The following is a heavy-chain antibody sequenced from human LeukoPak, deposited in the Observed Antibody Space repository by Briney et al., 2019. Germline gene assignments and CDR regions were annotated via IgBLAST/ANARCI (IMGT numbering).Heavy chain of an antibody. CDR3: ATTRLYFDS. CDR2: ISSSGITI. J-gene: IGHJ4*02. V-gene: IGHV3-11*04. Sequence: GVSLRLSCVASGFIFSDYHMSWIRQAPGKVLECVAYISSSGITIKYADSVKGRFSISRENAKNSLFLQMNSLRAEDTAIYYCATTRLYFDSWGQGTLVTVSS. CDR1: GFIFSDYH.